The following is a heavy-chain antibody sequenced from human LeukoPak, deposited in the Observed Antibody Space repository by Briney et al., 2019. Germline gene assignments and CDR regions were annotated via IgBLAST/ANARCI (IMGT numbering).Heavy chain of an antibody. CDR3: ARRALWFGELLYYYYYMDV. CDR1: GFTVSSNY. V-gene: IGHV4-34*01. CDR2: INHSGST. Sequence: PGGSLRLSCAASGFTVSSNYMSWIRQPPGKGLEWIGEINHSGSTNYNPSLKSRVTISVDTSKNQFSLKLSSVTAADTAVYYCARRALWFGELLYYYYYMDVWGKGTTVTISS. D-gene: IGHD3-10*01. J-gene: IGHJ6*03.